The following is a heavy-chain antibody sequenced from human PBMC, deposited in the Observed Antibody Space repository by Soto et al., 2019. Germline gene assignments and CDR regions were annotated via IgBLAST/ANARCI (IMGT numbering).Heavy chain of an antibody. Sequence: SETLSLTCTVSGGSISSYYWSWIRQPPGKGLERIGYIYYSGSTNYNPSLKSRVTMSVDTSKNQFSLKLSSVTAADTAVYYCARLGLDYYYYGMDVWGQGTTVTVSS. CDR2: IYYSGST. CDR3: ARLGLDYYYYGMDV. V-gene: IGHV4-59*01. CDR1: GGSISSYY. J-gene: IGHJ6*02.